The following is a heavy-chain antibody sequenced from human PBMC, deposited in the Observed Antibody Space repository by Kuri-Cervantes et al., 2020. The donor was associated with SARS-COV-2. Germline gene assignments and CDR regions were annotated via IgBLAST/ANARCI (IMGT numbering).Heavy chain of an antibody. V-gene: IGHV3-23*03. J-gene: IGHJ4*02. CDR2: IYSGGSST. CDR1: GFTFSSYA. Sequence: GESLKISCAASGFTFSSYAMSWVRQAPGKGLGWVSVIYSGGSSTYYADSVKRRFTISRDNSKNTLYLQMNSLRAEDTAVYYCARDLPYYYDSSGYDFDYWGQGTLVTVSS. CDR3: ARDLPYYYDSSGYDFDY. D-gene: IGHD3-22*01.